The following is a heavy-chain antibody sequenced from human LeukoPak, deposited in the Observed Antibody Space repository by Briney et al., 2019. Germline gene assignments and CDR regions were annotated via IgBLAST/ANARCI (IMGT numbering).Heavy chain of an antibody. CDR1: RFSVSSTY. CDR2: TYRGGVT. CDR3: ARDVLRYLSWPMPGHY. V-gene: IGHV3-66*01. D-gene: IGHD3-9*01. J-gene: IGHJ4*02. Sequence: GGTLRLSCAVSRFSVSSTYMTWVRQAPGKGLEWVSNTYRGGVTNYADSVQGRLAISRDNSKNTLYLHMNRLRVEDTAVYFCARDVLRYLSWPMPGHYCGQGSLVTVSS.